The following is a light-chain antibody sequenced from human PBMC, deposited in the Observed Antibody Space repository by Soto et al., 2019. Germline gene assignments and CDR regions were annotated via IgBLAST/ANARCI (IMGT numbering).Light chain of an antibody. Sequence: DIQVTQSPSFLSASVGDRVTITCRASQGISNYLAWYQQKPGRAPKLLIYTASTLHSGVPSRFSGSGSGTEFTLTISSLQPEAFATYYCQQFNNYPRTFGQGTKLEIK. J-gene: IGKJ2*01. CDR2: TAS. CDR3: QQFNNYPRT. V-gene: IGKV1-9*01. CDR1: QGISNY.